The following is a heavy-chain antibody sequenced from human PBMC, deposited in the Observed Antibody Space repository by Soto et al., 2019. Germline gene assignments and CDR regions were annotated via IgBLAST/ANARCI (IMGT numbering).Heavy chain of an antibody. D-gene: IGHD3-22*01. CDR1: AFTLSSYW. CDR2: IKPDGSEK. Sequence: ESGGGLVQPGGSLRLSCEASAFTLSSYWMSWVRQAPGKGLEWVANIKPDGSEKYYVDSVKGRFTISRDNTKNSLYLQMSTLRPDDTAIYYCARDYEFGVDMWGQGTLVTVSS. V-gene: IGHV3-7*01. J-gene: IGHJ3*02. CDR3: ARDYEFGVDM.